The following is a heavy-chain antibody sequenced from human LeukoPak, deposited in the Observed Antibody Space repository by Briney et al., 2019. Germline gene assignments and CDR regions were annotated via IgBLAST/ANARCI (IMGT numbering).Heavy chain of an antibody. CDR1: GGSISSGDYY. CDR2: ISYSGRT. CDR3: ARGRYYYDSSGYYYFDY. Sequence: SETLSLTCTVSGGSISSGDYYWSWIRQHPGKGLEWIGYISYSGRTYYNPSLKSRVAISGDTSKNQFSLKLSSVTAADTAVYYCARGRYYYDSSGYYYFDYWGQGTLVTVSS. D-gene: IGHD3-22*01. V-gene: IGHV4-31*03. J-gene: IGHJ4*02.